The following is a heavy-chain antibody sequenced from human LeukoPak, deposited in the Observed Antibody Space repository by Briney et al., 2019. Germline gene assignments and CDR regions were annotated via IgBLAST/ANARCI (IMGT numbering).Heavy chain of an antibody. D-gene: IGHD2-2*01. V-gene: IGHV4-4*09. Sequence: SESLSLTCTVSGSIRGYYWSWFRQPPGKGLEWIGYIYTSGSTNYNPSLESRVTISVDTSKNQFSLDLSSVTDADTAVYYCARQKCTSASCLTKNAFDIWGQGTMVTVSS. CDR3: ARQKCTSASCLTKNAFDI. CDR1: GSIRGYY. CDR2: IYTSGST. J-gene: IGHJ3*02.